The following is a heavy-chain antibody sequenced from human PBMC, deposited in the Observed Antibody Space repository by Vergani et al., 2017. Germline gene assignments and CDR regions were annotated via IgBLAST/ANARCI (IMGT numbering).Heavy chain of an antibody. Sequence: EVQLLESGGGLVQPGGSLRLSCAASGFTFSSYAMSWVRQAPGKGLEWVSAISGSGGSTYYADSVKGRFTISRDNSKNTLYLQMNSLRAEDTAVYYGAKVRHIVVVPASLSRPLDYWGQGTLVTVSS. CDR2: ISGSGGST. J-gene: IGHJ4*02. D-gene: IGHD2-2*01. CDR1: GFTFSSYA. CDR3: AKVRHIVVVPASLSRPLDY. V-gene: IGHV3-23*01.